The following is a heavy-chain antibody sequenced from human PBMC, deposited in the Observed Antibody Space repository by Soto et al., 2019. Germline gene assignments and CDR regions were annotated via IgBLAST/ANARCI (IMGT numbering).Heavy chain of an antibody. V-gene: IGHV1-69*17. J-gene: IGHJ4*02. CDR1: GGTFSKYA. D-gene: IGHD2-15*01. CDR3: ARPLVVIPASALYSFDY. Sequence: QVQLVQSGAEVKRPGSSVKVSCKAPGGTFSKYAISWVRQAPGQGLEWMGGIAPVVDIADSAQRFQGRVTFIAAKSTSTVYMELRNLRSEDTAIYYCARPLVVIPASALYSFDYWGQGTLVPVSS. CDR2: IAPVVDIA.